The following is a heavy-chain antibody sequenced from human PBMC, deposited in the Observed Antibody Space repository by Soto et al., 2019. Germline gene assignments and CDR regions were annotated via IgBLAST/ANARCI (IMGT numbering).Heavy chain of an antibody. CDR2: INAGNGNT. CDR3: ARALGVVTDDY. V-gene: IGHV1-3*01. D-gene: IGHD2-15*01. J-gene: IGHJ4*02. CDR1: GYTFTSYA. Sequence: QVQLVQSGAEVKKPGASVKVSCKASGYTFTSYAMHWVRQAPGQRLEWMGWINAGNGNTKYSQKFQGRVTITRDTSASTADMELSSLRSEDTAVYYCARALGVVTDDYWGQGTLVTVSS.